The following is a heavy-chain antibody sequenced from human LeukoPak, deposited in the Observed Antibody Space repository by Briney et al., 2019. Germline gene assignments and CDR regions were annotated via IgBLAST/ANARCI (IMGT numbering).Heavy chain of an antibody. CDR3: VLGGYFDY. V-gene: IGHV3-30*03. Sequence: GRSLRLSCAASGSAFSSYGMHWVRQAPGKGLEWVAVISYDGSNKYYADSVKGRFTISRDNSKNTLYLQMNSLRAEDTAVYYCVLGGYFDYWGQGTLVTVSS. CDR1: GSAFSSYG. CDR2: ISYDGSNK. J-gene: IGHJ4*02. D-gene: IGHD2-15*01.